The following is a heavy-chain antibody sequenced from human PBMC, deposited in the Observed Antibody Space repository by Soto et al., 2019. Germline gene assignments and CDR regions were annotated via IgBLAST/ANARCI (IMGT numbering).Heavy chain of an antibody. CDR2: ISYDGSNK. V-gene: IGHV3-30-3*01. D-gene: IGHD6-19*01. Sequence: GGSLRLSCAASGFTFSSYAVHWVRQAPGKGLEWVAVISYDGSNKYYADSVKGRFTISRDNSKNTLYLQMNSLRAEDTAVYYCARDQQRVYSSGWYNFDYWGQGTLVTVSS. CDR1: GFTFSSYA. J-gene: IGHJ4*02. CDR3: ARDQQRVYSSGWYNFDY.